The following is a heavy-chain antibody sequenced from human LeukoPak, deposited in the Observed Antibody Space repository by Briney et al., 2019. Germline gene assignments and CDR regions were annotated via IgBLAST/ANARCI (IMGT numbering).Heavy chain of an antibody. CDR1: GFTFSTYW. Sequence: RGSLRLSCAASGFTFSTYWMTWVRQSPGKGLEWVANIKQDGSGEYSVDSVKGRFTISRDNAKNSLYLQMDSLRAEDTAVYYCARVNYPTHFDYWGQGTLVTVSS. J-gene: IGHJ4*02. D-gene: IGHD5-24*01. CDR3: ARVNYPTHFDY. V-gene: IGHV3-7*04. CDR2: IKQDGSGE.